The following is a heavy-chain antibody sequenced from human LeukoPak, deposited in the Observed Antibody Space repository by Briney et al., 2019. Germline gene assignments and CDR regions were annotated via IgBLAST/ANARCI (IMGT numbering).Heavy chain of an antibody. CDR2: IIPIFGTA. CDR3: AREEIEYSSSSPWFDP. CDR1: GGTFSSYA. J-gene: IGHJ5*02. Sequence: VASVKVSCKASGGTFSSYAISWVRRAPGQGLEWMGGIIPIFGTANYAQKFQGRVTITADESTSTAYMELSSLRSEDTAVYYCAREEIEYSSSSPWFDPWGQGTLVTVSS. V-gene: IGHV1-69*01. D-gene: IGHD6-6*01.